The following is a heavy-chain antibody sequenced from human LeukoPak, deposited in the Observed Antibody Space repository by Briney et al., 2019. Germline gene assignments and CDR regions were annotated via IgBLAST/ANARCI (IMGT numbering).Heavy chain of an antibody. Sequence: NPSETLSLTCTVSGGSISTYYSSWIRQPPGKGLEWIGYIYYTGSTNYNLSLKSRVTISVDTSKNQFSLKLSSVTAADTAVYYCARYAYYYDSSGYLFDYWGQGTLVTVSS. J-gene: IGHJ4*02. CDR3: ARYAYYYDSSGYLFDY. V-gene: IGHV4-59*01. CDR2: IYYTGST. CDR1: GGSISTYY. D-gene: IGHD3-22*01.